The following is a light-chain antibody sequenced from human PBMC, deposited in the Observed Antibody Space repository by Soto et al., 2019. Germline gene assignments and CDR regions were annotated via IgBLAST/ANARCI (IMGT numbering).Light chain of an antibody. CDR3: QQYNTYWT. V-gene: IGKV1-5*01. Sequence: DIPMTQSPSTLSASVGDRVTITCRASQSISNRLAWYQQKPGKAPNLLIYDASSLESGVPSRFSGSGSGTEFTLTISSLQPDDFATYYCQQYNTYWTFGQGTKVEIK. J-gene: IGKJ1*01. CDR2: DAS. CDR1: QSISNR.